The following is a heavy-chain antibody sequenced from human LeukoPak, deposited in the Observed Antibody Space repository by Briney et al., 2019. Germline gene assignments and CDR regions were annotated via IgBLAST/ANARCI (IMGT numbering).Heavy chain of an antibody. Sequence: SVKVSCKASGGTFSSYAISWVRQAPGQGLEWMGGIIPIFGTANYAQKFQGRVTITADESTSTAYMELSSLRSEDTAVYYCAGPLADPDAFVIWGQGTMVTVSS. CDR3: AGPLADPDAFVI. V-gene: IGHV1-69*01. J-gene: IGHJ3*02. CDR2: IIPIFGTA. CDR1: GGTFSSYA.